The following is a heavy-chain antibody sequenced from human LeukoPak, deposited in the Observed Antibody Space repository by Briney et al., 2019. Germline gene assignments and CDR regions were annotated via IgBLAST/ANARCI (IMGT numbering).Heavy chain of an antibody. J-gene: IGHJ4*02. V-gene: IGHV5-51*01. CDR1: GYSFTSYW. D-gene: IGHD3-9*01. CDR3: ARQTRDDILTGYCDY. CDR2: IYPGDSDT. Sequence: GESLKISCKGSGYSFTSYWIGWVRQMPGKGLEWMGIIYPGDSDTRYSPSFQGQVTISADKSISTAYLQWCSLKASDTAMYYCARQTRDDILTGYCDYWGQGTLVTVSS.